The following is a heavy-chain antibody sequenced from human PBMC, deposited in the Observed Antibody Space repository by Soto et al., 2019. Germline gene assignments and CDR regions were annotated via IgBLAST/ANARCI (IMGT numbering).Heavy chain of an antibody. D-gene: IGHD5-12*01. V-gene: IGHV1-69*01. CDR1: GGTFSSLG. CDR3: ATRGTQGRWLEFADY. Sequence: QVQLVQSGAEVKRPGSSVKVSCEASGGTFSSLGFTWVRQAPGQGLEWMGGIIPISGRTTFAPKFLGRVTITAVESTRTTYMELTALTSDDTAIYYCATRGTQGRWLEFADYWGQGTLVTVSS. CDR2: IIPISGRT. J-gene: IGHJ4*02.